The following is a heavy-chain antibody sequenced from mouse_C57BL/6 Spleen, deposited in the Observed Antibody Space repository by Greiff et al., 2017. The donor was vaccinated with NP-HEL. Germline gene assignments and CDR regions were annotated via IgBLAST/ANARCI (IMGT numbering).Heavy chain of an antibody. CDR1: GYAFSSYW. D-gene: IGHD1-1*01. V-gene: IGHV1-80*01. J-gene: IGHJ2*01. Sequence: QVQLKESGAELVKPGASVKISCKASGYAFSSYWMNWVKQRPGKGLEWIGQIYPGDGDTNYNGKFKGKATLTADKSSSTAYMQLSSLTSEDSAVYFCARYTVVATRGFDYWGQGTTLTVSS. CDR3: ARYTVVATRGFDY. CDR2: IYPGDGDT.